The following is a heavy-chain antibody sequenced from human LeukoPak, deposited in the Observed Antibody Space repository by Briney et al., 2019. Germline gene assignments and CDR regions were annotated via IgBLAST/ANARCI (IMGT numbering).Heavy chain of an antibody. CDR2: ISGSADST. D-gene: IGHD3-10*01. V-gene: IGHV3-23*01. J-gene: IGHJ4*02. Sequence: GGSLRLSCAASGFTFTNYAMGWVRQAPGKGLEWVSGISGSADSTYYADSVKGRFTISRDNSKNTVYLQMNSLRAEDTAIYYCAKAGGSGNHYNYFDYWGQGTLVTVSS. CDR3: AKAGGSGNHYNYFDY. CDR1: GFTFTNYA.